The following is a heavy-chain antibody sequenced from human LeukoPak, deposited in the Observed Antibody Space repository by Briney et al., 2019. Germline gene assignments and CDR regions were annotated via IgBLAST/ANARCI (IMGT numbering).Heavy chain of an antibody. CDR1: GGSISSHY. J-gene: IGHJ6*02. CDR2: IYYSGST. V-gene: IGHV4-59*11. CDR3: AGMVRGVITYYYYGMDV. D-gene: IGHD3-10*01. Sequence: SETLSLTCTVSGGSISSHYWSWIRQPPGKGLEWIGYIYYSGSTNYNPSLKSRVTISVDTSKNQFSLKLSSVTAADTAVYYCAGMVRGVITYYYYGMDVWGQGTTVTVSS.